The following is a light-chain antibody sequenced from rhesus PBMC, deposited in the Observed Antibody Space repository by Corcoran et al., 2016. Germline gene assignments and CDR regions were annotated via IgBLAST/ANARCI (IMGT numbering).Light chain of an antibody. CDR2: AAS. CDR3: LQYNSKPYS. CDR1: QGISNY. J-gene: IGKJ2*01. Sequence: DIQMTQSPSSLSASVGDRVTITCRASQGISNYLSWYQQKPGKGPKRMIYAASSLESGVPSRFSGSGSGTEITLTIRRLQPEDFAAYYCLQYNSKPYSFGQGTKVEIK. V-gene: IGKV1-36*01.